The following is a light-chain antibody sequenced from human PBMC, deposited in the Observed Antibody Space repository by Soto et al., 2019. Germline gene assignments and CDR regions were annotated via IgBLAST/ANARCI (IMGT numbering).Light chain of an antibody. CDR2: QVT. V-gene: IGLV2-23*02. Sequence: QSALTQPASVSGSPGQSITISCTGTNSDVGYYNLVSWYQQVPDKAPKLIIYQVTKRPSGVSNRFSGSKSGNTASLTISGLQAEDEADYFCCSHAGGGTSWVFGGVTQLTVL. J-gene: IGLJ3*02. CDR1: NSDVGYYNL. CDR3: CSHAGGGTSWV.